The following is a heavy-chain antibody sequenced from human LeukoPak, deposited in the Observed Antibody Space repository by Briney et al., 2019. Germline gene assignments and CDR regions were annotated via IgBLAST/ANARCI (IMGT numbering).Heavy chain of an antibody. Sequence: GGSLRLSCAASGFTFSDNYVSWIRQAPGKGLEWVSYISSSGSTIYYADSVKGRFTISRDNAKNSLYLQMNSLRAEDTAVYYCARVGSNDFWSGYYVYYYYMDVWGKGTTVTVSS. D-gene: IGHD3-3*01. CDR2: ISSSGSTI. J-gene: IGHJ6*03. CDR1: GFTFSDNY. V-gene: IGHV3-11*01. CDR3: ARVGSNDFWSGYYVYYYYMDV.